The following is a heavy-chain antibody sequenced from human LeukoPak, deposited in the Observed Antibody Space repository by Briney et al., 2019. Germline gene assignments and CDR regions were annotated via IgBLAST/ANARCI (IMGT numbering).Heavy chain of an antibody. CDR1: GGSISSSSYY. CDR3: ARHPRELRYFDWLLYGLGAFDI. Sequence: KPSETLSLTCTVSGGSISSSSYYWGWIRQPPGKGLEWIGSIYYSGSTYYNPSLKSRVTISVDTSKNQFSLKLSSVTAADTAVYYCARHPRELRYFDWLLYGLGAFDIWGQGTMVTVSS. D-gene: IGHD3-9*01. J-gene: IGHJ3*02. V-gene: IGHV4-39*01. CDR2: IYYSGST.